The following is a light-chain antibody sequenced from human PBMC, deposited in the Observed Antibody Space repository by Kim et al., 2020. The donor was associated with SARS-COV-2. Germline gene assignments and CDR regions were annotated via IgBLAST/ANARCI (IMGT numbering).Light chain of an antibody. CDR2: GAS. J-gene: IGKJ4*01. V-gene: IGKV1-5*01. CDR1: RPIDVY. CDR3: QHYKSYSTVT. Sequence: SLGDRVTISCRASRPIDVYLAWYQQKPGKAPKLLIYGASRLKGGVPSRFSGSGSETEFTLTITNLQPDDFATYYCQHYKSYSTVTFGGGTKVDIK.